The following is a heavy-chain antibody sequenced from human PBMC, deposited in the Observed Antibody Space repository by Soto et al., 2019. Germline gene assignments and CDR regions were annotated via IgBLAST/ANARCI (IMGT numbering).Heavy chain of an antibody. J-gene: IGHJ6*03. CDR3: AKDNAYYYYMDV. V-gene: IGHV3-9*01. CDR2: ISWNSGSI. Sequence: GGSLRLSCAASGFTFDDYAMHWVRQAPGKGLEWVSGISWNSGSIGYADSVKGRFTISRDNAKNSLYLQMNSLRAEDTALYYCAKDNAYYYYMDVWGQGTTVPVSS. CDR1: GFTFDDYA.